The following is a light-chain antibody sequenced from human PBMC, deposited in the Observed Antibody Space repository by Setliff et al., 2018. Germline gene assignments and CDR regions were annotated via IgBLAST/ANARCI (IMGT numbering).Light chain of an antibody. CDR2: EVS. Sequence: LTQPASVSGSPGQSITISCTGTSSDVGTYNLVSWYQQHPGKAPKLMIYEVSKRPSGVSNRFSGSKSGNTASLTISGLQAEGEADYYCCSYAGSSTSVFGGGTKVTVL. CDR1: SSDVGTYNL. J-gene: IGLJ2*01. V-gene: IGLV2-23*02. CDR3: CSYAGSSTSV.